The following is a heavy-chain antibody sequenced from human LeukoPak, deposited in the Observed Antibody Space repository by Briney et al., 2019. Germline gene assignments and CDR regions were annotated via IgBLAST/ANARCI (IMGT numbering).Heavy chain of an antibody. D-gene: IGHD6-13*01. CDR2: INPNSGGT. J-gene: IGHJ4*02. Sequence: ASVKVSCKASGYTFTGYCMHWVRQAPGQGLEWMGWINPNSGGTNYAQKFQGRVTMTRDTSISTAYTELSRLRSDDTAVYYCARAPSLVFQDSSWYIYWGQGTLVTVSS. CDR3: ARAPSLVFQDSSWYIY. CDR1: GYTFTGYC. V-gene: IGHV1-2*02.